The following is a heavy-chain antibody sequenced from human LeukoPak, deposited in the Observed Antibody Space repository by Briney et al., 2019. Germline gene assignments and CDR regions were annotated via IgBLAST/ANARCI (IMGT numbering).Heavy chain of an antibody. J-gene: IGHJ4*02. CDR1: GFTFDDYS. Sequence: PGRSLRLSCAASGFTFDDYSMHWVRQAPGKGLEWVSGISWNSGNIGYADSVKGRFTISRDNAKNSLYLQMNSLRVEDTALYYCTKDTGGGINMFRGAGYWGQGTLVTVSS. V-gene: IGHV3-9*01. D-gene: IGHD3-10*01. CDR2: ISWNSGNI. CDR3: TKDTGGGINMFRGAGY.